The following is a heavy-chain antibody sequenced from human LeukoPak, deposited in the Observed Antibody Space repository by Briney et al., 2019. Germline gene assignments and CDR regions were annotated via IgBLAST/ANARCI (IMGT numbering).Heavy chain of an antibody. CDR3: ARDRKRIPLFDY. CDR1: GGTFSSYA. J-gene: IGHJ4*02. D-gene: IGHD6-25*01. CDR2: ISYDGSNK. Sequence: SCKASGGTFSSYAMHWVRQAPGKGLEWVAVISYDGSNKYYADSVKGRFTISRDNSKNTLYLQMNSLRAEDTAVYYCARDRKRIPLFDYWGQGTLVTVSS. V-gene: IGHV3-30*04.